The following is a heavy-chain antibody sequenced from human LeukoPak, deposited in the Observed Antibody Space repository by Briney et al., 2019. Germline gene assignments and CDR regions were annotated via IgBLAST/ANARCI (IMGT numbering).Heavy chain of an antibody. CDR3: ARDLRKSTCYFDY. Sequence: PSETLSLTCAVYGGSFSGYYWSWIRQPPGKGLEWIGEINHSGSTNYNPSLKSRVTISVDTSKNQFSLKLSSVTAADTAVYYCARDLRKSTCYFDYWGQGALVTVSS. CDR2: INHSGST. D-gene: IGHD2/OR15-2a*01. J-gene: IGHJ4*02. CDR1: GGSFSGYY. V-gene: IGHV4-34*01.